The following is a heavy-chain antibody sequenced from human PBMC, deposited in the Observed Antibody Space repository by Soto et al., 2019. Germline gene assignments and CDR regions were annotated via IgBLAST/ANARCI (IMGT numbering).Heavy chain of an antibody. Sequence: QVQLQESGPGLVKPSQTLSLTCTVSGGSISSGGYYWSWIRQHPGKGLEWIGYIYYSGSSYYNPSLKSRVTISVDTSKNQFSLKLSSVTAADTAVYYCARDHDYGDYGVNYGMDVWGQGTTVTVSS. V-gene: IGHV4-31*03. J-gene: IGHJ6*02. CDR1: GGSISSGGYY. CDR3: ARDHDYGDYGVNYGMDV. D-gene: IGHD4-17*01. CDR2: IYYSGSS.